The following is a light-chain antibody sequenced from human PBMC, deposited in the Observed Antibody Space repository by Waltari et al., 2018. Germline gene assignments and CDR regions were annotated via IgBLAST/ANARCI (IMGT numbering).Light chain of an antibody. Sequence: SYVLTQPPSVSVAPGQTATITCAGPDIGSKTVHWYQQRPGQAPTLVVFNNSARPSRIPERFSGSNSENTATLTISTVAAGDEADYYCHVWDSSTDHVVFGGGTKLTVL. J-gene: IGLJ2*01. CDR2: NNS. V-gene: IGLV3-21*02. CDR3: HVWDSSTDHVV. CDR1: DIGSKT.